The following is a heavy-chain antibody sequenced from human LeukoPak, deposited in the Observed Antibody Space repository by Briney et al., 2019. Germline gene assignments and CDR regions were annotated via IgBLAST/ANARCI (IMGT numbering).Heavy chain of an antibody. Sequence: SETLSLTCTVSGGSISSSSYYWSWIRQPPGKGLEWIGEINHSGSTNYNPSLKSRVTISVDTSKNQFSLKLSSVTAADTAVYYCARENGRVTPLYYYYYYMDVWGKGTTVTVSS. V-gene: IGHV4-39*07. CDR1: GGSISSSSYY. CDR3: ARENGRVTPLYYYYYYMDV. D-gene: IGHD2-21*02. CDR2: INHSGST. J-gene: IGHJ6*03.